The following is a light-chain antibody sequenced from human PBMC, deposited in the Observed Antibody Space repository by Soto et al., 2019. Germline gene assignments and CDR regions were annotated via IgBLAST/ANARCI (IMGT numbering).Light chain of an antibody. CDR1: QSLVHSDGSAY. J-gene: IGKJ5*01. Sequence: GLMSQSPLSLPVTLGQPASISCRSNQSLVHSDGSAYFSWFQQRPGRSPRRLIYKVSNRDSGVPARFSGSGSATDFALKISRVQAEDFGAYYCKQDKHCPMTFGQGTRLEIK. CDR3: KQDKHCPMT. CDR2: KVS. V-gene: IGKV2-30*02.